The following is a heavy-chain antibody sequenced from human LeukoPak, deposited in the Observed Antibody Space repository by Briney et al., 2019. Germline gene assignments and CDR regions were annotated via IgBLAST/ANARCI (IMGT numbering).Heavy chain of an antibody. CDR1: GFTFSDYA. CDR3: AKGLSYYYDTSGSPDY. V-gene: IGHV3-23*01. CDR2: ISGGGGST. D-gene: IGHD3-22*01. Sequence: GGSLRLSCAASGFTFSDYAMFWVRQAPGKGLEWVSVISGGGGSTYYADSVKGRFTISRDNSNNTLFLQMNSLRAEDTAVYYCAKGLSYYYDTSGSPDYWGQGTLVTVSS. J-gene: IGHJ4*02.